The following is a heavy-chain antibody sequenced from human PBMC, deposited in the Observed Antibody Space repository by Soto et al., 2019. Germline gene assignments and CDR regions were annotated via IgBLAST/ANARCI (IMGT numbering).Heavy chain of an antibody. CDR1: GYSFGSYW. CDR2: IDPGDSES. V-gene: IGHV5-10-1*03. J-gene: IGHJ6*02. CDR3: ARQGTDKILGGDV. D-gene: IGHD2-15*01. Sequence: DVKLVQSGAEVKKPGEPLRTSCQASGYSFGSYWIRWVRQMPGKGLEWMGMIDPGDSESIYSPSSQGHVTFSVDASISTAYLQWRSLKASDTATYYCARQGTDKILGGDVWGQGTTVIVSS.